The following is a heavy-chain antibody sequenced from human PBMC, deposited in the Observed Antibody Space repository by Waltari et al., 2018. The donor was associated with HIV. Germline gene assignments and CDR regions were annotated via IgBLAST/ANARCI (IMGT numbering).Heavy chain of an antibody. J-gene: IGHJ4*02. CDR1: GYTFTDYY. Sequence: QVQLVQSGAEVKKPGASVKVSCEASGYTFTDYYTHWVRRAPGQDLEWMGWINLKTGGTNYAQTFQGRVSMTRASSINTAFMELYRLRFDDTAIYYCARDGDVGSTDYWGQGTLVTVSS. CDR3: ARDGDVGSTDY. V-gene: IGHV1-2*02. D-gene: IGHD1-26*01. CDR2: INLKTGGT.